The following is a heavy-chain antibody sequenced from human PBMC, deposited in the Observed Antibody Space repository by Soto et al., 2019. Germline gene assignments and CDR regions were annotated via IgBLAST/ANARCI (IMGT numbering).Heavy chain of an antibody. Sequence: QMQLEESGPTLVRPSETLALTCTVSGGSVNTYSYYWAWIRQPPGRGLEWIGTTYHSGSTFYNPSLKSPFTVSLYPPKNQFYLNLTSVAAADTGVYYCASVIVKSEEATSAFNSWGQGTLVTVS. D-gene: IGHD1-26*01. V-gene: IGHV4-39*01. CDR1: GGSVNTYSYY. CDR2: TYHSGST. J-gene: IGHJ5*01. CDR3: ASVIVKSEEATSAFNS.